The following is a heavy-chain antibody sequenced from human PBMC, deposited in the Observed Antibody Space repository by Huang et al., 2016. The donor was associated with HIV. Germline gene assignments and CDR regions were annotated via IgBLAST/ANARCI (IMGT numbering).Heavy chain of an antibody. V-gene: IGHV4-61*03. D-gene: IGHD2-2*01. J-gene: IGHJ5*02. Sequence: QVHLQESGPGLVQPSETLSLTCPVSGGSVSSGSYDWSWIRQPPGKGLEWIGLIYSTGRTSYSPALKSRVTIPIDTSTHRFSLNLTSVTAADTAMYYWAAGLYQLWFAPWGQGTLVTVSS. CDR1: GGSVSSGSYD. CDR3: AAGLYQLWFAP. CDR2: IYSTGRT.